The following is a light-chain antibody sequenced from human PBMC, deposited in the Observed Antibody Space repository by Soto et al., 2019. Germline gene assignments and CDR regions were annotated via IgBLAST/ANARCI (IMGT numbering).Light chain of an antibody. Sequence: IEMTQSPSSVSASMGDRVTITCRAGPNIGKYLAWYQQKLGKAPNLLIHSATILQGGVPSRFNGSGTGTQFTLTINSLQPGDSATYYCQQANSFPMTFGQGTRLEIK. V-gene: IGKV1-12*01. CDR2: SAT. CDR1: PNIGKY. CDR3: QQANSFPMT. J-gene: IGKJ5*01.